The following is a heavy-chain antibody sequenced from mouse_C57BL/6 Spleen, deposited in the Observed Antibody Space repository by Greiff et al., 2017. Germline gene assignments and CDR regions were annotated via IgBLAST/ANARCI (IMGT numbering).Heavy chain of an antibody. J-gene: IGHJ2*01. CDR1: GYTFTNYW. CDR3: ARWKYDSYFDY. V-gene: IGHV1-63*01. D-gene: IGHD2-4*01. Sequence: QVHVKQSGAELVRPGTSVKMSCKASGYTFTNYWIGWAKQRPGHGLEWIGDIYPGGGYTNYNEKFKGKATLTADKSSSTAYMQFSSLTSEDSAIYYCARWKYDSYFDYGGQGTTLTVAS. CDR2: IYPGGGYT.